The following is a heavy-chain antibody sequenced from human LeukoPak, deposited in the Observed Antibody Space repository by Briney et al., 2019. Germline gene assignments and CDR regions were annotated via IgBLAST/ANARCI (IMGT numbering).Heavy chain of an antibody. V-gene: IGHV1-8*03. CDR1: GYMFTNYD. D-gene: IGHD4-11*01. CDR2: MNPQSGNT. J-gene: IGHJ6*03. Sequence: ASVKVSCKASGYMFTNYDINCVRQATGRGLEWMGWMNPQSGNTGHAQKFRGRVTITRDTSITTAYMELSSLRSEDTAVYYCARGPNDSNFDSAYYYYVHVWGKGTTVSVSS. CDR3: ARGPNDSNFDSAYYYYVHV.